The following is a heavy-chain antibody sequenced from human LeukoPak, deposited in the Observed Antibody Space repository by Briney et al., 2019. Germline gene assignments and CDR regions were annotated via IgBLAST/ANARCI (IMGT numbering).Heavy chain of an antibody. CDR2: ISNSGNTI. J-gene: IGHJ3*02. D-gene: IGHD6-13*01. V-gene: IGHV3-11*04. CDR1: GFTFSDYY. Sequence: GGSLRLSCAASGFTFSDYYMSWIRQAPGKGLEWVSYISNSGNTIYYPDSVKGRFTISRDNAKTSLYLQMSSLRAEDPAVYYCARGGGYTSSWYLEAFDIWGQGTMVTVSS. CDR3: ARGGGYTSSWYLEAFDI.